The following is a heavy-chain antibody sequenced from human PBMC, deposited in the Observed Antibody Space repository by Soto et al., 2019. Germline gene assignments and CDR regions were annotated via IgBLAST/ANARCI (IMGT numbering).Heavy chain of an antibody. Sequence: GASVKVSCKTSGYPFPSFEVHWMRQAPGQRPEWMGGISNAGSGSTKYSQKFQDRPIITGDRRATTVYMALSSLTSEDTATYYCARESDHYQDFFQNWGQGTQVTVSS. CDR1: GYPFPSFE. J-gene: IGHJ4*02. CDR2: ISNAGSGST. CDR3: ARESDHYQDFFQN. D-gene: IGHD2-2*01. V-gene: IGHV1-3*01.